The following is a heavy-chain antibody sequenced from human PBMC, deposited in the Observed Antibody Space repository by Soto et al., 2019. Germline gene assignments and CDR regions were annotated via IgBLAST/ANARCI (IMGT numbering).Heavy chain of an antibody. V-gene: IGHV4-34*01. CDR2: INHSVST. J-gene: IGHJ6*02. CDR3: ARVGIYYYYGMDV. D-gene: IGHD6-13*01. Sequence: QVQLQQWGAGLLKPSETLSLTCAVYGGSFSGYYWSWIRQPPGKGLEWIGEINHSVSTNYNPSLKSRVTISVDTSKNQFSLKLSSVNAADTAVYYWARVGIYYYYGMDVWGQGTTVTVYS. CDR1: GGSFSGYY.